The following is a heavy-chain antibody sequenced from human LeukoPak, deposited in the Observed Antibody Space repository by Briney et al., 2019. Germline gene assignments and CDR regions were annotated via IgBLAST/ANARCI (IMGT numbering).Heavy chain of an antibody. CDR3: ARDRVREMATITDY. D-gene: IGHD5-24*01. CDR1: GYTFTSYY. CDR2: INPSGGST. V-gene: IGHV1-46*01. J-gene: IGHJ4*02. Sequence: GASVKVSCKASGYTFTSYYLHWARQAPGQGLEWMGIINPSGGSTSYAQKFQGRVTMTRDMSTSTVYMELSSLRSEDTAVYYCARDRVREMATITDYWGQGTLVTVSS.